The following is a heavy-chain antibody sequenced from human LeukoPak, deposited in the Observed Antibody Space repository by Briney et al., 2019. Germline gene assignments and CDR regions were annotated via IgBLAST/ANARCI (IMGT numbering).Heavy chain of an antibody. CDR3: AIRSVRILRYFDWSFDY. V-gene: IGHV4-39*07. CDR2: LYYNGRN. CDR1: DGSISTSSYY. J-gene: IGHJ4*02. Sequence: PSETLSLTCTVSDGSISTSSYYWGWIRQPPGKGLEWIGSLYYNGRNYYNPSLNSRVTITVDTSKNQFSLKLSSVPAADTAVYYCAIRSVRILRYFDWSFDYWGQGTLVPVSS. D-gene: IGHD3-9*01.